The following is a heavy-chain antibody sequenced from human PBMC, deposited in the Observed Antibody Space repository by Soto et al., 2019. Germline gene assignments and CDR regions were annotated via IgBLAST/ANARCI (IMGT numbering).Heavy chain of an antibody. Sequence: PSETLSLTCAVSGGSISNYYWSCIRQPPGKGLEWIGYIYYSGSTNYNPSLKSRVTISVDTSKNQFSLKLSSVTAADTAVYYCAGWSFWSGYSIDPWGQGTLVTVSS. CDR2: IYYSGST. D-gene: IGHD3-3*01. V-gene: IGHV4-59*12. CDR1: GGSISNYY. CDR3: AGWSFWSGYSIDP. J-gene: IGHJ5*02.